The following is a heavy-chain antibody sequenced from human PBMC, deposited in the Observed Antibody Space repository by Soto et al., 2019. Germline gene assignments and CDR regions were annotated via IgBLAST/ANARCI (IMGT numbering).Heavy chain of an antibody. CDR1: GGSISSCS. J-gene: IGHJ5*02. V-gene: IGHV4-59*06. CDR3: ARDRHNNFFDP. CDR2: IYYSGST. Sequence: SETLSLACPVSGGSISSCSWTCIRQSPGKGLEWIGYIYYSGSTYYNPSLESRVAISLDTSRSQFSLTLHSVTAADTAIYYCARDRHNNFFDPWGQGTLVTVSA. D-gene: IGHD3-16*02.